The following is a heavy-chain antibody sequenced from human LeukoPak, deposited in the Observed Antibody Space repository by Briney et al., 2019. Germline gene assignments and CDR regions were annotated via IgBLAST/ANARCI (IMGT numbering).Heavy chain of an antibody. CDR1: GGSISSYY. Sequence: PSETLSLTCTVSGGSISSYYWSWIRQPPGKGLEWIGFIFYSGTTNYNPSLKSRVTISVDTSKNQFSLKLSSVTAADTAVYYCAKVAMYYYGSETYFFFDDWGQGILVTVSS. D-gene: IGHD3-10*01. V-gene: IGHV4-59*12. J-gene: IGHJ4*02. CDR3: AKVAMYYYGSETYFFFDD. CDR2: IFYSGTT.